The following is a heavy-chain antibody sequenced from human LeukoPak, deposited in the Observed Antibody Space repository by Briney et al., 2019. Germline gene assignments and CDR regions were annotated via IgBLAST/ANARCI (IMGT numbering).Heavy chain of an antibody. J-gene: IGHJ5*02. Sequence: SGTLSLTCAVSGGSISSSNWWSWVRQPPGKGLEWIGEIYHSGSTNYNPSLKSRVTISVDKSKNQFSLKLSSVTAADTAVYYCARAWSYYDSSGYPFGWFDPWGQGTLVTVSS. CDR2: IYHSGST. CDR3: ARAWSYYDSSGYPFGWFDP. CDR1: GGSISSSNW. D-gene: IGHD3-22*01. V-gene: IGHV4-4*02.